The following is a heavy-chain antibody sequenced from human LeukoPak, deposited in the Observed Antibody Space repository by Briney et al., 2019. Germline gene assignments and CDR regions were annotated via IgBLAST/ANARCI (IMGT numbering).Heavy chain of an antibody. D-gene: IGHD2-2*01. CDR2: ISSRSTYI. CDR1: GFTFSNYT. CDR3: ARDKDFSTSSIDP. Sequence: GGSLRLSCAASGFTFSNYTMNWVRQAPGKGLEWVSSISSRSTYIYYGDSVNGRFTISRDNAKNSLYLQMNSLRADDTAVYYCARDKDFSTSSIDPWGQGTLVTVSS. V-gene: IGHV3-21*01. J-gene: IGHJ5*02.